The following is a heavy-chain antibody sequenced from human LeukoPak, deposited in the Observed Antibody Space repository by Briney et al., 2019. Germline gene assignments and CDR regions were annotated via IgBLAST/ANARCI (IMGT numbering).Heavy chain of an antibody. J-gene: IGHJ4*02. CDR3: ARDKGGTYSRHFDY. CDR1: GVSISSYY. V-gene: IGHV4-4*07. Sequence: TSETLSLTCSVSGVSISSYYWNWIRQPAGKGLEWIGRIYSSGSTNYNPSLKSRVTMSIDTSMNQFSLKLTSVTAADTALYYCARDKGGTYSRHFDYWGQGALVTVSS. CDR2: IYSSGST. D-gene: IGHD1-26*01.